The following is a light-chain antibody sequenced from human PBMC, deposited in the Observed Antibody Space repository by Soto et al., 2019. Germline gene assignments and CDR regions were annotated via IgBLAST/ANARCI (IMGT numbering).Light chain of an antibody. V-gene: IGKV3-20*01. CDR3: QQYEAVVT. Sequence: EIVFTQSPGTLSLSPGERATLSCRASQSLTNNYFAWYQQKPGRALRLLIDGASTTATGIPSRFSGSGSGTDFTLTISRLEPEDVAEYYCQQYEAVVTFGQGTKVDIK. CDR1: QSLTNNY. CDR2: GAS. J-gene: IGKJ1*01.